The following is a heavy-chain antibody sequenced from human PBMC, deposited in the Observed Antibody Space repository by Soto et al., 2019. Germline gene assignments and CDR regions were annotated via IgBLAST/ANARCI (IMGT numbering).Heavy chain of an antibody. Sequence: GGSLRLSCEVSGFTFSIHAMSWVRQAPGKGLEWVSAISGSGGSTYYADSVKGHFTISRGNSKNTLYLQMNSLRAEDTAVYYCAKSAASEDDYFYYGMDVWGQGTTVTVSS. V-gene: IGHV3-23*01. D-gene: IGHD6-25*01. CDR3: AKSAASEDDYFYYGMDV. CDR2: ISGSGGST. J-gene: IGHJ6*02. CDR1: GFTFSIHA.